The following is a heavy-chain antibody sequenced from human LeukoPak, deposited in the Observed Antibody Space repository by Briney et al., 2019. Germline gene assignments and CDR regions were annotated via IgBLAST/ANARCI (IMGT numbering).Heavy chain of an antibody. D-gene: IGHD2-2*01. V-gene: IGHV3-66*01. Sequence: GGSLRLSCAVSGFTVSSNYMTWVRQAPGKGLEWVSVIYSGGSTYYADSVKGRFTISRDDSKNTLYLQMNSLRAEDTAVYYCARYCSSTSCPYGSFDYWGRGALVTVSS. J-gene: IGHJ4*02. CDR1: GFTVSSNY. CDR2: IYSGGST. CDR3: ARYCSSTSCPYGSFDY.